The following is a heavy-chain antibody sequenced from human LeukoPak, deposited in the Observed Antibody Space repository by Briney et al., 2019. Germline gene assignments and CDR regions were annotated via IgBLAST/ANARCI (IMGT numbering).Heavy chain of an antibody. CDR2: IYTSGST. J-gene: IGHJ5*02. V-gene: IGHV4-4*07. CDR1: GGSIGHYY. Sequence: HPSETLSLTCTVSGGSIGHYYWSWIRQPAGKGLEWIGRIYTSGSTNCNPSLNSRVTMSVDTSKNQFSLRLTSVTAADTAVYYCARSFSVAGTGWFDPWGQGTLVTASS. D-gene: IGHD6-19*01. CDR3: ARSFSVAGTGWFDP.